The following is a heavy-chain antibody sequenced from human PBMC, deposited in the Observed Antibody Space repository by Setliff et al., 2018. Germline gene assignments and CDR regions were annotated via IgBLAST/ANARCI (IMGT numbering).Heavy chain of an antibody. Sequence: KPSETLSLPCAVYGGSFSGYYWSWIRQPPGKGLEWIGEINHSGSTNYNPSLKSRVTISVDTSKNQFSLKLSSVTAADTAVYYCASQLGGYCSGGSCYSYYYYYYMDVWGKGTTVTVSS. CDR1: GGSFSGYY. CDR3: ASQLGGYCSGGSCYSYYYYYYMDV. D-gene: IGHD2-15*01. V-gene: IGHV4-34*01. J-gene: IGHJ6*03. CDR2: INHSGST.